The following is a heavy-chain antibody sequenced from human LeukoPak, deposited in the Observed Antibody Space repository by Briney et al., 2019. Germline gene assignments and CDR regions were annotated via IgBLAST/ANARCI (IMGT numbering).Heavy chain of an antibody. D-gene: IGHD3-22*01. V-gene: IGHV3-23*01. J-gene: IGHJ4*02. CDR2: ISGSGGST. CDR3: AKKGRYYDSSGYYSLDY. Sequence: GGSLRLSCAASGFTFSSYAMSWVRQAPGKGLEWVSAISGSGGSTYYADSVQGRFTISRDNSKNTLYLQMNSLRAEDTAVYYCAKKGRYYDSSGYYSLDYWGQGTLVTVSS. CDR1: GFTFSSYA.